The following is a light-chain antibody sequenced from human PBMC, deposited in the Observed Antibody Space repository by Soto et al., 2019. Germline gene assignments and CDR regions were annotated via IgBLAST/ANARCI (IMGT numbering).Light chain of an antibody. CDR2: STN. Sequence: QSVLTQPPSASGTPGQSVTISCSGSTSNIGSKTVSWYQQVPGAAPKLLIYSTNQWPSGVPDRFSGSKSGPSASLTISGLQPDDEADYYCATGDDSRNDRYVFGPGTKVTVL. V-gene: IGLV1-44*01. CDR1: TSNIGSKT. J-gene: IGLJ1*01. CDR3: ATGDDSRNDRYV.